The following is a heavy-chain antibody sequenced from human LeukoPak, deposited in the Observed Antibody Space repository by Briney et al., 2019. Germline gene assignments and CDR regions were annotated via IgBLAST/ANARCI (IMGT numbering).Heavy chain of an antibody. V-gene: IGHV4-61*02. J-gene: IGHJ4*02. D-gene: IGHD5-18*01. Sequence: SETLSLTCTVSGGSISSGSYYWSWIRQPAGKGLEWIGRIYTSGSTNHNPSLKSRVTISLDTSKNQFSLKLISVTAADTAVYFCARERTDTSMDYWGQGTLVTVSS. CDR2: IYTSGST. CDR3: ARERTDTSMDY. CDR1: GGSISSGSYY.